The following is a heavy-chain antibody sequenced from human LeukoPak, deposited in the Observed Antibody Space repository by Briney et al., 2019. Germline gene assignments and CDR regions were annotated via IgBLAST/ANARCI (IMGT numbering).Heavy chain of an antibody. CDR3: ARIHALGPGASDV. CDR1: GFTFSDYY. Sequence: GGSLRLFYAASGFTFSDYYTSWVRQAPGKGLEWVSYISGSSSYTKYADSVKGRFTISRDNAKNSLYLQMNSLRAEDTAVYFCARIHALGPGASDVRGRGTVVTFSS. J-gene: IGHJ3*01. V-gene: IGHV3-11*06. CDR2: ISGSSSYT.